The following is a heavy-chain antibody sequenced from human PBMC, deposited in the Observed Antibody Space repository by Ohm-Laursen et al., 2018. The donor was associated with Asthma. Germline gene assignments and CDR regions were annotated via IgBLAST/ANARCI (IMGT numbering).Heavy chain of an antibody. CDR2: EGT. CDR1: GGSISSSSYY. D-gene: IGHD3-10*02. J-gene: IGHJ5*02. Sequence: GTLSLTCTVSGGSISSSSYYWGWIRQPPGKGLEWIGEGTHYNPSLKNRVTISLDTSKNQVSLTLTSVTAEDTAVYYCARDLFMAEGYNWFDPWGQGTLVTVSS. CDR3: ARDLFMAEGYNWFDP. V-gene: IGHV4-39*07.